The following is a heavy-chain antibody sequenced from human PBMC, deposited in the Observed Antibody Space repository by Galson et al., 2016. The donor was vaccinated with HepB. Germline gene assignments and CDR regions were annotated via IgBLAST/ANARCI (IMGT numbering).Heavy chain of an antibody. CDR1: GFSFRDYY. Sequence: SLRLSCAASGFSFRDYYMTWIRQATGKGLEWVSYISGSSSNTNYADSVKGRFTISRDYAKNSLSLQMNSLRAEDTAVYYCARAVGSGWEIDSW. D-gene: IGHD6-19*01. J-gene: IGHJ5*01. CDR3: ARAVGSGWEIDS. V-gene: IGHV3-11*06. CDR2: ISGSSSNT.